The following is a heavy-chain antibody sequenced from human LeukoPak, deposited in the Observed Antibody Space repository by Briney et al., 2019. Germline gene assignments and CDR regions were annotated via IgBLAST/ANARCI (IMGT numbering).Heavy chain of an antibody. CDR1: GYTFTSYG. Sequence: ASVKVSCKASGYTFTSYGISWVRQAPGQGLEWMGWISAYNGNTNYAQKLQGRVTMTTDTSTSTAYMELWSLRSDDTAVYYCARDDGNYDFWSGYNPAFLDYWGQGTLVTVSS. D-gene: IGHD3-3*01. J-gene: IGHJ4*02. CDR3: ARDDGNYDFWSGYNPAFLDY. V-gene: IGHV1-18*01. CDR2: ISAYNGNT.